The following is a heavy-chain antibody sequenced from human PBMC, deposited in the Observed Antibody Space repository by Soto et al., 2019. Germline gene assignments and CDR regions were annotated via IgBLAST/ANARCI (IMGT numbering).Heavy chain of an antibody. V-gene: IGHV3-48*02. CDR3: ARVRRNDASDYYGMDV. J-gene: IGHJ6*02. Sequence: GGSLRLSCAASGFSFSSSTMNWVRQAPGKGLEWVSYISSGSTTIYYAEAVKGRFTISRDNGKNSLYLQMNSLRDEDTAVYYCARVRRNDASDYYGMDVWGQGTTVTVSS. CDR1: GFSFSSST. D-gene: IGHD1-1*01. CDR2: ISSGSTTI.